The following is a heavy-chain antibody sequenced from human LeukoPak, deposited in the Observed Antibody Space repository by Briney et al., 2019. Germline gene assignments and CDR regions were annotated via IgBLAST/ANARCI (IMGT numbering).Heavy chain of an antibody. CDR1: GFTFSSYA. CDR3: ARDGDPTAYFDY. D-gene: IGHD7-27*01. CDR2: ISYDGSNK. Sequence: GGSLRLSCAASGFTFSSYAMHWVRQAPGKGLEWVAVISYDGSNKYYADSVKGRFTISRDNSKNTLYLQMNSLRAEDTAVYYCARDGDPTAYFDYWGQGTLVTVS. J-gene: IGHJ4*02. V-gene: IGHV3-30-3*01.